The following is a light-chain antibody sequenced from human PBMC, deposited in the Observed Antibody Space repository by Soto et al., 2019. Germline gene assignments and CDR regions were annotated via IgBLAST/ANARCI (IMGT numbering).Light chain of an antibody. Sequence: QSALTQPASASGSPGQSITISCTGTSSDIGADDFVSWYQHHPDNTPKLIIFEVTYRPTGISHRFSASKSGNTASLTISGLQAEDEAIYYCSSYRRTTFPHVVFGGGTKLTVL. CDR2: EVT. CDR3: SSYRRTTFPHVV. J-gene: IGLJ2*01. CDR1: SSDIGADDF. V-gene: IGLV2-14*01.